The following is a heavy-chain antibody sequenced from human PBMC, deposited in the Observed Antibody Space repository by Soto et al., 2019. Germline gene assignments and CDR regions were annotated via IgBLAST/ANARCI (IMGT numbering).Heavy chain of an antibody. CDR3: ARVTTRGNYDFWSGYYYYYGMDV. V-gene: IGHV1-3*01. CDR1: GYAFTNYA. D-gene: IGHD3-3*01. CDR2: INANSGNT. J-gene: IGHJ6*02. Sequence: ASVKVSCKAAGYAFTNYAIHWVRQAPGQRLEWMGWINANSGNTKYAQKFQGRVTMTRNTSTSTAYMELSSLRSEDTAVYYCARVTTRGNYDFWSGYYYYYGMDVWGQGTTVTVSS.